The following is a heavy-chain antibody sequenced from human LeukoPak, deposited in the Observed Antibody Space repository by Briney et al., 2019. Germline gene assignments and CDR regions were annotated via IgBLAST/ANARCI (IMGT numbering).Heavy chain of an antibody. CDR2: INHSGST. J-gene: IGHJ6*03. V-gene: IGHV4-34*01. CDR3: ARGQGLRCYYYYYMDV. D-gene: IGHD4-17*01. Sequence: SETLSLTCAVYGGSFSGYYWSWIRQPPGKGLEWIGEINHSGSTNYNPSLKSRVTISVDTSKNQFSLKLSSVTAADTAVYYCARGQGLRCYYYYYMDVWGKGTTVTVSS. CDR1: GGSFSGYY.